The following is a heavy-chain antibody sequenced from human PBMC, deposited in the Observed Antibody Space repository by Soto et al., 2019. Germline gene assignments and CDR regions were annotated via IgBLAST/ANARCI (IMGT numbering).Heavy chain of an antibody. V-gene: IGHV3-23*01. CDR2: ITGSGVNT. J-gene: IGHJ4*02. CDR1: GFTFSSYV. CDR3: AKSLGPNYFDH. Sequence: GGSLRLSCAASGFTFSSYVMSWVRQAPGEGLEWVSTITGSGVNTFYADSVKGRFTIPRDNSRNTLYLQINSLRAEDTAVYHCAKSLGPNYFDHWGQGTLVTVSS.